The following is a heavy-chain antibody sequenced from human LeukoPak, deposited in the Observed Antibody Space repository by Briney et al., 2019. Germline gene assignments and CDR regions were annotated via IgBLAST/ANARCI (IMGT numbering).Heavy chain of an antibody. CDR3: ARDPYSGSYGNYYYYFMDV. CDR1: GFTFSSYN. J-gene: IGHJ6*03. Sequence: RGSLRLSCAASGFTFSSYNMNWVRQAPGKWLGWVSSITSVSSYIYYADSVKGRFTISRDNARNSLYLQMNSLRAEDTAVYYCARDPYSGSYGNYYYYFMDVWGKGTTVTISS. D-gene: IGHD1-26*01. CDR2: ITSVSSYI. V-gene: IGHV3-21*01.